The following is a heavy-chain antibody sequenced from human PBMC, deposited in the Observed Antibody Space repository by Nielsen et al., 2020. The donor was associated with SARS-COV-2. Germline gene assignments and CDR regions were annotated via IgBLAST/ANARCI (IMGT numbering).Heavy chain of an antibody. CDR1: GFTFSSYW. Sequence: GESLKISCAASGFTFSSYWMSWVRQAPGKGLEWVANIKQDGSEKYYVDSVKGRFTISRDNAKNSLYLQMNSLRAEDTAVYYCARWGPVVVIPNYYYGMDVWGQGTTVTVSS. V-gene: IGHV3-7*01. CDR2: IKQDGSEK. J-gene: IGHJ6*02. D-gene: IGHD2-15*01. CDR3: ARWGPVVVIPNYYYGMDV.